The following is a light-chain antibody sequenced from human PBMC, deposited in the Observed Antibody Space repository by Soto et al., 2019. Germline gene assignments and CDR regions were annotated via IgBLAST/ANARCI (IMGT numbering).Light chain of an antibody. CDR3: AAWDDSLNGRYV. J-gene: IGLJ1*01. CDR1: SSNIGSNT. CDR2: GNN. Sequence: QSVLTQPPSAPGTPGQRVTISCSGSSSNIGSNTVTWYRQLPGTAPKLLIYGNNQRPSGVPDRFSGSKSGTSASLAISGLQSEDEADYYCAAWDDSLNGRYVFGTGTKVTVL. V-gene: IGLV1-44*01.